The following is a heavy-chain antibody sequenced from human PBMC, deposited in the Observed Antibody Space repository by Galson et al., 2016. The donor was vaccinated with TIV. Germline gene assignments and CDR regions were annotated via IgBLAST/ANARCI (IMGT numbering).Heavy chain of an antibody. D-gene: IGHD3-3*01. CDR2: IYDSGTT. V-gene: IGHV4-59*01. CDR1: GDSMNDYY. Sequence: SETLSLTCSVSGDSMNDYYWSWIRQPPGKGLEWIGFIYDSGTTNYNPTLERRATISLDASRHQFFLKLTSVTAADSAVYYCVRTDYFDYSLDRWGQGTLVTVSS. CDR3: VRTDYFDYSLDR. J-gene: IGHJ5*02.